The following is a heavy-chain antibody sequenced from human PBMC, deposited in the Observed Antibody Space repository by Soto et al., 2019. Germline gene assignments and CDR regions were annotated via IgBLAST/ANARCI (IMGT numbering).Heavy chain of an antibody. CDR3: ARLGGYCSSTSCRLGMDV. J-gene: IGHJ6*02. D-gene: IGHD2-2*01. V-gene: IGHV4-34*01. CDR1: GGSFSGYY. Sequence: SETLSLTCAVYGGSFSGYYWSWIRQPPGKGLEWIGEINHSGSTNYNPSLKSRVTISVDTSKNQFSLKLSSVTAADTAVYYCARLGGYCSSTSCRLGMDVWGQGTTVTVSS. CDR2: INHSGST.